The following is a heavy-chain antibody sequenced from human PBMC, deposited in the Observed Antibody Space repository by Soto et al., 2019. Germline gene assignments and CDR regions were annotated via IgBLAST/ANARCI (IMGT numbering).Heavy chain of an antibody. D-gene: IGHD3-16*01. Sequence: SETLSLTCTVSCGSISSRDSYWGWIRQPPGKGLEWIGSFHYSGSTYYNPSLKSRVTISVDTSKNQLSLRVTSVTAADTAVYYCARGFGRSHFDYWGQGTLVTVSS. J-gene: IGHJ4*02. CDR2: FHYSGST. CDR1: CGSISSRDSY. CDR3: ARGFGRSHFDY. V-gene: IGHV4-39*01.